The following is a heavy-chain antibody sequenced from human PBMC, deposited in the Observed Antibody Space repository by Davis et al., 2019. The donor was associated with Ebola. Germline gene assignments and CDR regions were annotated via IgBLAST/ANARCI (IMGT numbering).Heavy chain of an antibody. J-gene: IGHJ6*03. CDR1: GGSISSYY. V-gene: IGHV4-59*08. CDR3: ARVTGGTDTIVYYYYYMDV. D-gene: IGHD1-14*01. CDR2: IYYSGST. Sequence: PSETLSLTCTVSGGSISSYYWSWIRQPPGKGLEWIGYIYYSGSTNYNPSLKSRVTISVDTSKSQFSLKLSSVTAADTAVYYCARVTGGTDTIVYYYYYMDVWGKGTTVTVSS.